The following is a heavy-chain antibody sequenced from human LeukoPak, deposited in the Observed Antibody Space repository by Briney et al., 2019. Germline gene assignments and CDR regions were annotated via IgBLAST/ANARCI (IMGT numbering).Heavy chain of an antibody. CDR1: GFTFNSNS. D-gene: IGHD3-10*01. J-gene: IGHJ5*02. Sequence: GGSLRLSCAASGFTFNSNSMTWVRQSPGKGLEWVSYISSSGSTIYYADSVKGRFTISRDNAKNSLYLQMNSLRAEDTAVYYCARDRPDYYGSGSYGGWFDPWGQGTLVTVSS. V-gene: IGHV3-48*03. CDR3: ARDRPDYYGSGSYGGWFDP. CDR2: ISSSGSTI.